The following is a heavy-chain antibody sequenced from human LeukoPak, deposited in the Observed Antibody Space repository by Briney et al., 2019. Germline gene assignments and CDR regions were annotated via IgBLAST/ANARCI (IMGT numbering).Heavy chain of an antibody. CDR2: IYYNGST. J-gene: IGHJ4*02. D-gene: IGHD2/OR15-2a*01. V-gene: IGHV4-30-4*08. CDR3: ARVREYYFDY. Sequence: RPSETLSLTCTVCGGSISSGDYYWSWIRQPPGKGLEWIGYIYYNGSTYYNPSPKSRVTISVDTSKNQCSLKLSSVTAADTAVYYCARVREYYFDYWGQGTLVTVSS. CDR1: GGSISSGDYY.